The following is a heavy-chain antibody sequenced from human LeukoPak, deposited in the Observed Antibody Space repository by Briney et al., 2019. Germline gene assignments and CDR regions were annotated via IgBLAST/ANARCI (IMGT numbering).Heavy chain of an antibody. CDR1: GFPFSSYS. CDR3: ARGAGYCTSATCHLWSDY. D-gene: IGHD2-2*01. Sequence: GGSLRLSCAASGFPFSSYSMNWVRQAPGKGLEWVSSISSSSNIYYADSVKGRFAISRDNAKNSLSLQMNSLRTEDTALYYCARGAGYCTSATCHLWSDYWGQGTLVTVSS. V-gene: IGHV3-21*01. CDR2: ISSSSNI. J-gene: IGHJ4*02.